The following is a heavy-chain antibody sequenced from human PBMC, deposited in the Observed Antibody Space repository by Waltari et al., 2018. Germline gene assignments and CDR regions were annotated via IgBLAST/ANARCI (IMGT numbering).Heavy chain of an antibody. CDR2: SIPICGTA. D-gene: IGHD1-26*01. J-gene: IGHJ3*02. CDR1: GGTFSSYA. V-gene: IGHV1-69*05. CDR3: ARDLRAGATRGAFDI. Sequence: QVQLVQSGAEVKKPGSSVKVSCKASGGTFSSYAISWVRQAPGQGLEWMGGSIPICGTANDAQKFQGRVTSTTDESTSTAYMELSSLRSEDTAVYYCARDLRAGATRGAFDIWGQGTMVTVSS.